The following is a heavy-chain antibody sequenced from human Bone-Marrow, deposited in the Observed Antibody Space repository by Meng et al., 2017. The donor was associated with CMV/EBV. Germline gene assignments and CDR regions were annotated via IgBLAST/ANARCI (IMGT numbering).Heavy chain of an antibody. CDR3: ARAGGYCSSTSCYTPDY. J-gene: IGHJ4*02. CDR2: INPNSGGT. Sequence: ASVKVSFKASGYTFTGYYMHWVRQAPGQGLEWMGWINPNSGGTNYAQKFQGRVTMTRDTSISTAYMELSRLRSDDTAVYYCARAGGYCSSTSCYTPDYWGQGTPVTVSS. V-gene: IGHV1-2*02. CDR1: GYTFTGYY. D-gene: IGHD2-2*02.